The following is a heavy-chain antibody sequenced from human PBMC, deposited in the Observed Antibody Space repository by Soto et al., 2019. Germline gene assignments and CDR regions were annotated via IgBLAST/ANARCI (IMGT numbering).Heavy chain of an antibody. J-gene: IGHJ4*01. CDR3: SKWEICGYDKFDY. CDR1: GFTFSSYG. D-gene: IGHD5-12*01. V-gene: IGHV3-30*18. CDR2: ISYDGSNK. Sequence: GGSLRLSCAASGFTFSSYGMHWVRQAPGKGLEWVAVISYDGSNKYYADSVKGRFTISRDNSKNTLYLQMNSLRAEDTAVYYCSKWEICGYDKFDYWGQGTLVTVSS.